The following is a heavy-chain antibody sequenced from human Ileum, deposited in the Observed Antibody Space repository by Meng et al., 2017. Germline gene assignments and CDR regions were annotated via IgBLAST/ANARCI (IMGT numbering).Heavy chain of an antibody. J-gene: IGHJ4*02. V-gene: IGHV3-21*02. CDR3: ANELRYYFEY. CDR1: GFSFSTYT. D-gene: IGHD4-23*01. Sequence: EVLLVESGGGLVMPGRSLRLSCAASGFSFSTYTMHWVRQAPGKGLEWVSSITSSGRFIFYADSVKGRFTISRDNAKSSLYLQMNSLRDGDTAVYYCANELRYYFEYWGQGALVTVSS. CDR2: ITSSGRFI.